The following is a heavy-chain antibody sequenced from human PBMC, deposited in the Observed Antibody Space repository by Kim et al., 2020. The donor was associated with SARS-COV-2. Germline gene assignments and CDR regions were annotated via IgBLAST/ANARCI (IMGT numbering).Heavy chain of an antibody. CDR2: IFPGDSDI. Sequence: GESLKISCKTSGYSFSNYWIGWVRQMPGKGLEWMGIIFPGDSDIRYSPSFQGQVTISADKSISTAYLQWSSLKASDTAIYYCARRLVVDSTAYYAMDVWGQGTTVTVSS. CDR1: GYSFSNYW. D-gene: IGHD2-15*01. CDR3: ARRLVVDSTAYYAMDV. J-gene: IGHJ6*02. V-gene: IGHV5-51*01.